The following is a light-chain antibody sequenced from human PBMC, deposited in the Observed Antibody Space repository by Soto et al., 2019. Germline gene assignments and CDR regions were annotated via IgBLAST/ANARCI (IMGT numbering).Light chain of an antibody. J-gene: IGKJ1*01. CDR1: QGISSY. CDR3: QQYYSYPWT. Sequence: AIRMTQSASSLSASTGDRVTITCRASQGISSYLAWYQQKPGKAPKLLIYAASTLQSGVPSRFSGSGSGTDFTLTISCLQSADFATYYCQQYYSYPWTFGQGTKVEIK. CDR2: AAS. V-gene: IGKV1-8*01.